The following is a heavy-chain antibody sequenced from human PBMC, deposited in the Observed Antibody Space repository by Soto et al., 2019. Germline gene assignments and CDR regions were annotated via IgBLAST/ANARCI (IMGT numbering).Heavy chain of an antibody. CDR2: IDPRDSYV. Sequence: GESLKISCTGFGYTFTTFWVTWVRQMPGKGLEWVGRIDPRDSYVNYSPSLQGHVTISVDKSISTAYLQWGSLRAEDTAVYYCARERDGHNPNWFDLWGQGTLVTVSS. CDR1: GYTFTTFW. D-gene: IGHD2-8*01. J-gene: IGHJ5*02. CDR3: ARERDGHNPNWFDL. V-gene: IGHV5-10-1*01.